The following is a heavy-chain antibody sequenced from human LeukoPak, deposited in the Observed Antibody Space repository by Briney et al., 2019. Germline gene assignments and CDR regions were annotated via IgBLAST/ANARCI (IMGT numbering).Heavy chain of an antibody. J-gene: IGHJ3*02. D-gene: IGHD3-10*01. Sequence: SYTISXXRQAPXQXXXWMGSIIPILGIANYAQKFQGRVTTTADKSTSTAYMELSSLRSEDTAVYYCARSYGVGAFDIWGQGTMVTVSS. CDR2: IIPILGIA. CDR3: ARSYGVGAFDI. CDR1: SYT. V-gene: IGHV1-69*02.